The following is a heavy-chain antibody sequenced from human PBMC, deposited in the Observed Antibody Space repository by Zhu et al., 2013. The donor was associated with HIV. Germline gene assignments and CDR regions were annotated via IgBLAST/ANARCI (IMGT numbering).Heavy chain of an antibody. D-gene: IGHD3-22*01. CDR1: GYTFTGYY. CDR3: ARGFVGGYPYYFDY. Sequence: QDQLVQSGPEVKKPGASVKVSCKAYGYTFTGYYMHWVRQAPGQGLEWMGWINPNSGGTNYAQKFQGRVTMTRDTSISTAYMELSRLRSDDTAVYYCARGFVGGYPYYFDYWGQGTLVTVSS. J-gene: IGHJ4*02. V-gene: IGHV1-2*02. CDR2: INPNSGGT.